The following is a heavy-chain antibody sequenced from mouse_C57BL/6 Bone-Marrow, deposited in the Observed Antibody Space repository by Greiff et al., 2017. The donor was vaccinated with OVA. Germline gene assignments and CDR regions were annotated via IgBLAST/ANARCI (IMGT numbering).Heavy chain of an antibody. D-gene: IGHD1-1*01. V-gene: IGHV5-16*01. J-gene: IGHJ2*01. Sequence: EVHLVESEGGLVQPGSSMKLSCTASGFTFSDYYMAWVRQVPEKGLEWVANINYDGSSTYYLDSLKSRFIISRDNAKNILYLQMSSLKSEDTATYYCARDRHYYYGSSSYFDYWGQGTTLTVSS. CDR1: GFTFSDYY. CDR2: INYDGSST. CDR3: ARDRHYYYGSSSYFDY.